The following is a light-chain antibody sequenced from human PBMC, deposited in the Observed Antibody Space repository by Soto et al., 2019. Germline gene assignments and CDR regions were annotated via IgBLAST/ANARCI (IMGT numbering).Light chain of an antibody. Sequence: QSVLTQPASVSGSPGQSITISCTGTSSDVGGYNYVSWNQQHPGKAPKLMIYDVSYRPSGVSNRFSGSKSGNTASLTISGLQAEDEADYYCNSYTGDYTVVFGGGTKLTVL. CDR2: DVS. CDR1: SSDVGGYNY. V-gene: IGLV2-14*03. CDR3: NSYTGDYTVV. J-gene: IGLJ2*01.